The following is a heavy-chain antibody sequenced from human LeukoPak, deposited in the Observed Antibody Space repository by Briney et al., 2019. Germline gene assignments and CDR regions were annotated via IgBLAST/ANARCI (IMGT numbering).Heavy chain of an antibody. Sequence: SQTLSLTCTVSGGSISSGDYYWSWIRQPPGKGLEWIGYIYYSGSTYYNPSLKSRVTISVDTSKNQFSLKLSSVTAADTAVYYCASIKIAVAGSFDYWGQGTLVTVSS. D-gene: IGHD6-19*01. J-gene: IGHJ4*02. CDR2: IYYSGST. CDR1: GGSISSGDYY. V-gene: IGHV4-30-4*08. CDR3: ASIKIAVAGSFDY.